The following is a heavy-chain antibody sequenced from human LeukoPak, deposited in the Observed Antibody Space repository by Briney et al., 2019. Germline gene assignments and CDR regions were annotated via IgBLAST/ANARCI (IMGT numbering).Heavy chain of an antibody. Sequence: GASVKVSCKASGYTFTGYYMHWVRQAPGQGLELMGWINPNSGGTNYAQKFQGRVTMTRDTSISTAYMELSSLRSEDTAVYYCARRSRIFGFQRYYYYMDVWGKGTTVTVSS. D-gene: IGHD3-3*01. V-gene: IGHV1-2*02. CDR2: INPNSGGT. J-gene: IGHJ6*03. CDR1: GYTFTGYY. CDR3: ARRSRIFGFQRYYYYMDV.